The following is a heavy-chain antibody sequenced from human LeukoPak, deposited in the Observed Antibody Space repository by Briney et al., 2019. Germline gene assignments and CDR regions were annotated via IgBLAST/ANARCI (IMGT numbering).Heavy chain of an antibody. J-gene: IGHJ5*02. Sequence: SETLSLTCAVSGYSISSGFFWGWIRQPPGKGREWIGSIYHSGSTYYNPSLKSRVTISVDTSTNQFSLQLRFVTAADTAVFYCASLLTGTNPNNWFDPWGQGTLVTVSS. V-gene: IGHV4-38-2*01. CDR3: ASLLTGTNPNNWFDP. D-gene: IGHD1-7*01. CDR1: GYSISSGFF. CDR2: IYHSGST.